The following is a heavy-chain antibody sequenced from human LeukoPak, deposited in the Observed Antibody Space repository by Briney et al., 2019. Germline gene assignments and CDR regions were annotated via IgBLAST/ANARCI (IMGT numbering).Heavy chain of an antibody. CDR2: ISWNSGNI. V-gene: IGHV3-9*01. CDR3: AKVGGYIYGHSPPYWFFDL. CDR1: GFTFDDYA. Sequence: GRSLRLSCAASGFTFDDYAMHWVRQAPGKGLEWVSSISWNSGNIGYADSVKGRFTISRDNAKNSLYLQMNSLRAEDTALYYCAKVGGYIYGHSPPYWFFDLWGRGTLVTVSS. J-gene: IGHJ2*01. D-gene: IGHD5-18*01.